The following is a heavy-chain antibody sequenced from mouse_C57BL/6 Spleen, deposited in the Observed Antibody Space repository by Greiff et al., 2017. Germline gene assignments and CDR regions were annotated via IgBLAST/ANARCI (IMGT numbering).Heavy chain of an antibody. J-gene: IGHJ3*01. CDR1: GYTFTSYW. CDR3: ARVYYGNYVGFAY. D-gene: IGHD2-1*01. V-gene: IGHV1-64*01. CDR2: IHPNSGST. Sequence: VQLQQPGAELVKPGASVKLSCKASGYTFTSYWMHWVKQRPGQGLEWIGMIHPNSGSTNYNEKFKSKATLTVDKSSSTAYMRLSSLTSEDSAVYYCARVYYGNYVGFAYGGPGTLVTVSA.